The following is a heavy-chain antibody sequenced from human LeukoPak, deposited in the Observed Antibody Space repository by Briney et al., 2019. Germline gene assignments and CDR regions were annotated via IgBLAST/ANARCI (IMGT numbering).Heavy chain of an antibody. D-gene: IGHD6-13*01. CDR1: GFTFSSYW. V-gene: IGHV3-74*01. CDR2: INTDGSST. J-gene: IGHJ4*02. CDR3: ANLAAASDY. Sequence: GGSLRLSCAASGFTFSSYWMHWVRQAPGKGLVWVSRINTDGSSTSYADSVKGRFTISRDNAKNTLYLQTNSLRAEDTAVYYCANLAAASDYWGQGTLVTVSS.